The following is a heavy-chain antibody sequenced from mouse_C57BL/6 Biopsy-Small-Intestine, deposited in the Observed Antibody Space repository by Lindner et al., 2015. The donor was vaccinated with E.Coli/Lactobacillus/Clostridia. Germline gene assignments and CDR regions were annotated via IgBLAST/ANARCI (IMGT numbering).Heavy chain of an antibody. J-gene: IGHJ1*03. CDR2: ILPRSGST. CDR1: GYTFTGYW. V-gene: IGHV1-9*01. CDR3: AREGSYWYFDV. Sequence: VQLQESGAELMKPGASVKLSCKATGYTFTGYWIEWVKQRPGHGLEWIGEILPRSGSTYYSEKFKVKATFTADTSSNTAYMQLSSLTTEDSAIYYCAREGSYWYFDVWGTGTTVTVSS.